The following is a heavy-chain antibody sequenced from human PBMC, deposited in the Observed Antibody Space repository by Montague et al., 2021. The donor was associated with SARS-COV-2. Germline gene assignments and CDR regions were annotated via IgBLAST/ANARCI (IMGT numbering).Heavy chain of an antibody. CDR3: ARVEFDGGYDSVPLDV. CDR2: IYYSGST. CDR1: GGSISSGGYY. J-gene: IGHJ6*02. V-gene: IGHV4-31*03. Sequence: TLSLTCTVSGGSISSGGYYWSWIRQHPGKGLEWIGYIYYSGSTYYXXXLKSRVTILVDTSRNQFSLKLSSVTAADTAVYYCARVEFDGGYDSVPLDVWGQGTTVTVSS. D-gene: IGHD5-12*01.